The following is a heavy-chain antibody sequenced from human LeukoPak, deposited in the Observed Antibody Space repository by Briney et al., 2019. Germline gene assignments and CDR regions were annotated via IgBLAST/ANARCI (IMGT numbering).Heavy chain of an antibody. CDR2: ISGSGGST. V-gene: IGHV3-23*01. CDR3: AKAYYDSSGYYYDDAFDI. J-gene: IGHJ3*02. CDR1: GFTFSSYA. Sequence: PGGSLRLSCAASGFTFSSYAMSWVRQAPGKGLEWVSAISGSGGSTYYADSVKGRFTISRDNSKNTLYLQMNSLRAEDTAVYYCAKAYYDSSGYYYDDAFDIWGQGTMATVSS. D-gene: IGHD3-22*01.